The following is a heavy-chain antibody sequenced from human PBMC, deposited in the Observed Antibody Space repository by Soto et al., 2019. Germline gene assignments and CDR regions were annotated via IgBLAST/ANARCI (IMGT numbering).Heavy chain of an antibody. Sequence: QLQLQESGPGLVKPSETLSLTCTAARGSISSSSYYWGWIRQPPGKGLEWIASIYYSGSTYYNPSLKSRVTISIATSRNQFSLKLTSVTAADTGLYYCARLGGSGKFYYVMDVWGQGTTVIVSS. V-gene: IGHV4-39*01. D-gene: IGHD1-26*01. CDR2: IYYSGST. J-gene: IGHJ6*02. CDR3: ARLGGSGKFYYVMDV. CDR1: RGSISSSSYY.